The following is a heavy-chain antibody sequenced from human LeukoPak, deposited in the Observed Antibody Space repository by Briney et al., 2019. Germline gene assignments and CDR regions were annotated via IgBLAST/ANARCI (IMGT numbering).Heavy chain of an antibody. CDR1: GFTFSDYS. CDR3: ARDLRGGSTSLDY. V-gene: IGHV3-21*01. Sequence: PGGSLRLSCVASGFTFSDYSMNWVRQAPGKGLEWVSSISSSSNYIYYADSVKGRFTISRDNAKSTLFLEMNSLRAEDTPVYYCARDLRGGSTSLDYWRQRTLVTVSS. CDR2: ISSSSNYI. D-gene: IGHD2-2*01. J-gene: IGHJ4*02.